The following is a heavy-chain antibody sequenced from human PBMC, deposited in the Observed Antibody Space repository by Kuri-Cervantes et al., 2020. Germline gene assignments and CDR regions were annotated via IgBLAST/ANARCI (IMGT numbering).Heavy chain of an antibody. Sequence: ASVKVSCKASGYTFTGYYMHWVRQAPGQGLEWMGWINPNSGGTNYAQKFQGRVTMTRDTSISTAYTELSRLRSDDTAVYYCARAPPVGATRVDYWGQGTLVTVSS. CDR3: ARAPPVGATRVDY. D-gene: IGHD1-26*01. V-gene: IGHV1-2*02. CDR2: INPNSGGT. J-gene: IGHJ4*02. CDR1: GYTFTGYY.